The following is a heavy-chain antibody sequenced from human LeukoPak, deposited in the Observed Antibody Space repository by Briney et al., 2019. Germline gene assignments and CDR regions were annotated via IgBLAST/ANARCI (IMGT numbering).Heavy chain of an antibody. D-gene: IGHD3-3*01. J-gene: IGHJ6*03. CDR1: GYTFTAYY. CDR2: INPSSGVA. CDR3: ARDLERSGYSYYNFYYMAV. Sequence: EASVKVSRKASGYTFTAYYMHWVRQAPGQGLEWMGWINPSSGVAKYAEKFQGRVTMTRDTSISTAYMELNRLRSDDTAVYFCARDLERSGYSYYNFYYMAVWGKGTTVTMSS. V-gene: IGHV1-2*02.